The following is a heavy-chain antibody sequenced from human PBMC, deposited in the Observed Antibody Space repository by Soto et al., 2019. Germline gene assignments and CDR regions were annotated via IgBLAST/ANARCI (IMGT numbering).Heavy chain of an antibody. CDR3: AMADVKRGMLYSASASRGYYFDS. J-gene: IGHJ4*02. V-gene: IGHV4-31*03. D-gene: IGHD2-8*01. Sequence: QVQLQESGPGLVKPSQTLSLTCTISGGSISSDSFYWNGIRQHPAKGLEWIGYVYYRGSTYYKPSLENRGTKAVDTSKSQCSLNLKSVTAAATAVDSCAMADVKRGMLYSASASRGYYFDSWCQGTLVSVSS. CDR2: VYYRGST. CDR1: GGSISSDSFY.